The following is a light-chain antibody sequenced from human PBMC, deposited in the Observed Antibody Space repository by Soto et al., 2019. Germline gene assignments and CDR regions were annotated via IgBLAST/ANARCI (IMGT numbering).Light chain of an antibody. CDR3: SSYTTAYTQV. J-gene: IGLJ3*02. Sequence: QSALSQPASVSGSPGQSITISCTGTSNDVGYYNYVSWYQQHPGQAPKLMISEVTTRPSRVSDRFSGSKSGNTASLTISRPQAEDEAHYYCSSYTTAYTQVFGGGTKLTVL. V-gene: IGLV2-14*01. CDR1: SNDVGYYNY. CDR2: EVT.